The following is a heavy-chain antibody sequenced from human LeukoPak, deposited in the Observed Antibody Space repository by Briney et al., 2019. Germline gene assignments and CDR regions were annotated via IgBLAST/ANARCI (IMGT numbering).Heavy chain of an antibody. CDR3: AVMVRGI. Sequence: PAGSLRLSCAASGFTFSNYWMHWVRQAPGKGLVWVSRINSDGINTSYADSVKGRFTISRDNAKNTLNLQMNSLRAEDAAVYYCAVMVRGIWGQGTMVTVSS. V-gene: IGHV3-74*01. CDR2: INSDGINT. D-gene: IGHD2-21*01. J-gene: IGHJ3*02. CDR1: GFTFSNYW.